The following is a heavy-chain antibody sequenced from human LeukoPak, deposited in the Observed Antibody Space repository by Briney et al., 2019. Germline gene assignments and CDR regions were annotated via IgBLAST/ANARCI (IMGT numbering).Heavy chain of an antibody. J-gene: IGHJ4*02. CDR3: TTFYHEYSPY. D-gene: IGHD2/OR15-2a*01. V-gene: IGHV3-15*01. Sequence: GGSLRLSCAASGFSFMNAWMIWVRQAPGKGLEWVGRIKSNADGGTPDYAAPAGGRFTISRDDSKNTLYLQMNSLKTEDTAVYYCTTFYHEYSPYWGRGTLVTVSS. CDR2: IKSNADGGTP. CDR1: GFSFMNAW.